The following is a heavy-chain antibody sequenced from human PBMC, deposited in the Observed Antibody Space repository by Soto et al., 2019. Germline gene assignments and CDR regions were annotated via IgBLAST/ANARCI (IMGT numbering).Heavy chain of an antibody. D-gene: IGHD2-2*01. CDR1: GYTLTALS. V-gene: IGHV1-24*01. CDR2: FDPEDGET. CDR3: ARLGGYCSSTSCINMDYYYYYGMDV. Sequence: RASVQFSCKVSGYTLTALSMHWVRQAPGKGLEWMGGFDPEDGETIYAQKLQGRVTMTTDTSTSTAYMELRSLRSDDTAVYYCARLGGYCSSTSCINMDYYYYYGMDVWGQGTTVTVSS. J-gene: IGHJ6*02.